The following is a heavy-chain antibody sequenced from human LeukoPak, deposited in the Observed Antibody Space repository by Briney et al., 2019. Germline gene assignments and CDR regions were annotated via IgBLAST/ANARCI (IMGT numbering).Heavy chain of an antibody. CDR1: GGSFSGYY. CDR2: INHSGST. D-gene: IGHD2-21*02. J-gene: IGHJ6*02. CDR3: ARDGPYCGGDCYSSYYYYGMDV. Sequence: SETLSLTCAVYGGSFSGYYWSWIRQPPGKGLEWIGEINHSGSTNYNPSLKSRVTISVDTSKNQFSLKLSSVTAANTAVYYCARDGPYCGGDCYSSYYYYGMDVWGQGTTVTVSS. V-gene: IGHV4-34*01.